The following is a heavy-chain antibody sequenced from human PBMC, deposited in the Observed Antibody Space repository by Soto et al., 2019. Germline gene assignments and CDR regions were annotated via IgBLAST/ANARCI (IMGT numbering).Heavy chain of an antibody. V-gene: IGHV1-18*01. J-gene: IGHJ4*02. D-gene: IGHD6-13*01. Sequence: ASVKVSCKASGYTFTSYGISWGRQAPGQGLDWXXWISAYNGNTNYAQKLQGRGTMNTDTTTSTAYRELISVRSDDTAVLDCGLIAAPGTFEHWGQGTLLTAAS. CDR1: GYTFTSYG. CDR3: GLIAAPGTFEH. CDR2: ISAYNGNT.